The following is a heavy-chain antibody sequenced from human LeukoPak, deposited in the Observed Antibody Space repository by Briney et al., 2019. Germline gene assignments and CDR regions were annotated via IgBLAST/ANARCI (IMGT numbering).Heavy chain of an antibody. V-gene: IGHV4-39*07. CDR2: MYYSGST. J-gene: IGHJ2*01. CDR3: ARDGWFAESRYIDL. CDR1: GGSISGSTYY. Sequence: PSETLSLTCTVSGGSISGSTYYWGWIRQPPGKGLEWIGSMYYSGSTYYNPSLKSRVTISVDTSKNQFSLKLTSVTAADTAVYYCARDGWFAESRYIDLWGRGTLVTVSS. D-gene: IGHD3-10*01.